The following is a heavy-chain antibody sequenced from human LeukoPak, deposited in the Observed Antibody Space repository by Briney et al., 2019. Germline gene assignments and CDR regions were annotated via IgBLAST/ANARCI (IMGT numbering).Heavy chain of an antibody. CDR1: GGSISSYY. J-gene: IGHJ5*02. D-gene: IGHD3-3*01. CDR3: ARLEGDFWSGYYGYWFDP. V-gene: IGHV4-4*09. CDR2: IYTSGST. Sequence: SETLSLTCTVSGGSISSYYWSWIRQPPGKRLEWIGYIYTSGSTNYNPSLKSRVTISVDTSKNQFSLKLSSVTAADTAVYYCARLEGDFWSGYYGYWFDPWGQGTLVTVSS.